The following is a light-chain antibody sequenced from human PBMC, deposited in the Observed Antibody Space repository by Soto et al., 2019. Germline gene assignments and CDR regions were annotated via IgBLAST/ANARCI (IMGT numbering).Light chain of an antibody. CDR2: GAS. Sequence: EIVLTQSPATLSLSPGQRATLSCRASQSFDSKFLAWYQQKPGQAPRLLIYGASTRATDIPDRFSGSGSGTGFTLTISRREPEDFAVYYCKHYGSLTRTFGQGTRVEIK. V-gene: IGKV3-20*01. J-gene: IGKJ1*01. CDR1: QSFDSKF. CDR3: KHYGSLTRT.